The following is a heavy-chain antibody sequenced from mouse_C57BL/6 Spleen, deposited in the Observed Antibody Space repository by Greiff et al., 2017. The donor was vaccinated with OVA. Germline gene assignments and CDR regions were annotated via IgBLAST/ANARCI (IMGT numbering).Heavy chain of an antibody. CDR3: AKGDYDGYYGFAY. D-gene: IGHD2-3*01. Sequence: VQLQQSGPGLVQPSQSLSITCTVSGFSLTSYGVHWVRQPPGKGLEWLGVIWSGGSTDYNAAFISRLSISKDNSKSQVFFKMNSLQADDTAIYYCAKGDYDGYYGFAYWGQGTLVTVSA. V-gene: IGHV2-4*01. CDR2: IWSGGST. J-gene: IGHJ3*01. CDR1: GFSLTSYG.